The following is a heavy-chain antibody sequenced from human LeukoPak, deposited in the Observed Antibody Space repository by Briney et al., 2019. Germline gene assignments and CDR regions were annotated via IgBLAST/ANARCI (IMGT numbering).Heavy chain of an antibody. D-gene: IGHD2-21*02. V-gene: IGHV3-53*01. J-gene: IGHJ5*02. Sequence: GGSLRLSCAASGFIVSRNYMSWVRQAPGKGLEWVSVIYSGGSTYYADSVKGRFTISRDNSKNTLYLQMNSLRAEDTAVYYCATSRGPRAYCGGDCSYAWGQGTLVTVSS. CDR3: ATSRGPRAYCGGDCSYA. CDR1: GFIVSRNY. CDR2: IYSGGST.